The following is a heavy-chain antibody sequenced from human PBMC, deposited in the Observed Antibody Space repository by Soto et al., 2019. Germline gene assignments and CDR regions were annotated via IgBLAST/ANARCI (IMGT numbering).Heavy chain of an antibody. V-gene: IGHV1-8*01. CDR1: GYTFTSYD. CDR2: MNPNSGNT. CDR3: ARGVLPYGVTIFGVVRNYYGMDV. J-gene: IGHJ6*02. D-gene: IGHD3-3*01. Sequence: ASVKVSCKASGYTFTSYDINWVRQATGQGLEWMGWMNPNSGNTGYAQKFQGRVTMTRNTSISTAYMELSSLRSEDTAVYYCARGVLPYGVTIFGVVRNYYGMDVCGQGTTVTVSS.